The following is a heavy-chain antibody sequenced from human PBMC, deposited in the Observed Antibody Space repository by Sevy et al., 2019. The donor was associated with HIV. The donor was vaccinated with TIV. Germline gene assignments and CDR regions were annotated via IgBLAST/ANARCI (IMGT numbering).Heavy chain of an antibody. J-gene: IGHJ4*02. D-gene: IGHD3-22*01. Sequence: GESLKISCTASGFTFSSYAMYWVRQAPGKGLEWVAVISYDGNNKDYADSVKGRFTISRDNSKNTQYLQMNSLRAEDTAVYYGASHYCDSTGYYFPLDYWGQGTLVTVSS. V-gene: IGHV3-30*04. CDR3: ASHYCDSTGYYFPLDY. CDR2: ISYDGNNK. CDR1: GFTFSSYA.